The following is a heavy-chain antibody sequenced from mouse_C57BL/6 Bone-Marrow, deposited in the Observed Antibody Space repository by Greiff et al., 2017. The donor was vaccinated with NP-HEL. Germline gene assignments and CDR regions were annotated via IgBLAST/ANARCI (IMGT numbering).Heavy chain of an antibody. J-gene: IGHJ3*01. D-gene: IGHD1-1*01. CDR1: GYSFTGYY. Sequence: EVQLQQSGPELVKPGASVKISCKASGYSFTGYYMNWVKQSPEKSLEWIGEINPSTGGTTYNQKFKAKATLTVDKSSSTAYMQLKSLTSEDSAVYYCARYAADYYGSSPFAYWGQGTLVTVSA. V-gene: IGHV1-42*01. CDR3: ARYAADYYGSSPFAY. CDR2: INPSTGGT.